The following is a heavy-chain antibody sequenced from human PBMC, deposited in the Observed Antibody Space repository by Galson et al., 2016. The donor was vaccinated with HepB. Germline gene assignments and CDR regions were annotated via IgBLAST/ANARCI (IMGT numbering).Heavy chain of an antibody. D-gene: IGHD2-2*01. Sequence: SLRLSCAASGFTFSSYAMNWVRQAPGKGLEYVSAVTSNGGSPYYAASVRGRFTNSRDNSKNTLYLQMSSLRAEDTSMYYCVKGNCGSTTCPRAIYFDYWGQGTLVTVSS. CDR1: GFTFSSYA. CDR2: VTSNGGSP. V-gene: IGHV3-64D*06. J-gene: IGHJ4*02. CDR3: VKGNCGSTTCPRAIYFDY.